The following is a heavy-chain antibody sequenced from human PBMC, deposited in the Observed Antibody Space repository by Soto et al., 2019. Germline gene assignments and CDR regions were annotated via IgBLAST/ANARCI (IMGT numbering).Heavy chain of an antibody. CDR1: GFTFSSYA. Sequence: LSLTCAASGFTFSSYAMHWVRQAPGKGLEWVAVISYDGSNKYYADSVKGRFTISRDNSKNTLYLQMNSLRAEDTAVYYCARENRLGYCSSTSCYAVSFDYWGQGTLVTVSS. CDR2: ISYDGSNK. V-gene: IGHV3-30-3*01. J-gene: IGHJ4*02. CDR3: ARENRLGYCSSTSCYAVSFDY. D-gene: IGHD2-2*01.